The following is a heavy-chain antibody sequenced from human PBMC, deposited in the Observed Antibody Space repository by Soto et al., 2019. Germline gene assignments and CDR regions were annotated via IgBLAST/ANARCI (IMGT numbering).Heavy chain of an antibody. J-gene: IGHJ4*02. CDR2: ISYDGRDE. CDR1: GFTFSSYA. Sequence: QVQLVESGGGVVQPGRSLRLSCAASGFTFSSYAVQWVRQAPGKGLEGVAIISYDGRDEDYADSVKGRFTISRDNSRSTLYLQMNSLRPEDTAVYYCAKGRGYSGYFNGETDSWGQGILVTVSS. D-gene: IGHD5-12*01. V-gene: IGHV3-30*04. CDR3: AKGRGYSGYFNGETDS.